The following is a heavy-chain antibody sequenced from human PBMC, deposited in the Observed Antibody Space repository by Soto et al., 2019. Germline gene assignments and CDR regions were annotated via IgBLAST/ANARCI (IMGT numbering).Heavy chain of an antibody. Sequence: PGESLKISCKGSGYSFTSYWIGWVRQMPGKGLEWMGIIYPGDSDTRYSPSFQGQVTISADKSISTAYLQWSSLKASDTAMYYCATTAVVVPAAMSLGAFDIWGQGTMVTVSS. J-gene: IGHJ3*02. D-gene: IGHD2-2*01. CDR2: IYPGDSDT. CDR1: GYSFTSYW. V-gene: IGHV5-51*01. CDR3: ATTAVVVPAAMSLGAFDI.